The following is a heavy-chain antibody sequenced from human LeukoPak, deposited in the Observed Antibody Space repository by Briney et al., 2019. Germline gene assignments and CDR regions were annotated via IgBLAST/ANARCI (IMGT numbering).Heavy chain of an antibody. Sequence: PSETLSLTCVVYGGSFNTYYWSWIRQPPGKGLEWMGDIHHSGTTNYNPSLKCRVAISVDTSNNQFSLNLNSVTAADTAVYYCAKGVGRPPGHWGQGTLVTVSS. D-gene: IGHD1-26*01. CDR1: GGSFNTYY. J-gene: IGHJ4*02. CDR2: IHHSGTT. V-gene: IGHV4-34*01. CDR3: AKGVGRPPGH.